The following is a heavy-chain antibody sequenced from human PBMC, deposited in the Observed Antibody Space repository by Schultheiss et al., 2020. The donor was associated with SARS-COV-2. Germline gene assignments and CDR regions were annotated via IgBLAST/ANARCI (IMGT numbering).Heavy chain of an antibody. CDR1: GGSISSRSYY. J-gene: IGHJ4*02. D-gene: IGHD4-17*01. CDR2: IYHSGST. V-gene: IGHV4-39*07. Sequence: SETLSLTCTVSGGSISSRSYYWGWIRQPPGKGLEWIGSIYHSGSTNYNPSLKSRVTISVDTSKNQFSLKLSSVTAADTAVYYCARRKEDDYGDYTDYWGQGTLVTVSS. CDR3: ARRKEDDYGDYTDY.